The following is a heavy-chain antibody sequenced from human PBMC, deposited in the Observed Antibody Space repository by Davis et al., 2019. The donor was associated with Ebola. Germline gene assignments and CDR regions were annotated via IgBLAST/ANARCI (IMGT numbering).Heavy chain of an antibody. CDR2: IGISGGTT. CDR1: GFTFSSYG. V-gene: IGHV3-23*01. Sequence: PGGSLRLSCAASGFTFSSYGMHWVRQAPGKGLEWVSGIGISGGTTYYADSVKGRFTISRDNSKNTLYLQMNSLRAEDTAVYYCARGYGDSHYYYYGMDVWGQGTTVTVSS. CDR3: ARGYGDSHYYYYGMDV. J-gene: IGHJ6*02. D-gene: IGHD4-17*01.